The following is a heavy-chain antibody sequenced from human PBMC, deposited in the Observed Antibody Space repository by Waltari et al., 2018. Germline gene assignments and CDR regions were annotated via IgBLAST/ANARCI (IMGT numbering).Heavy chain of an antibody. CDR3: ARESNSWKRGGMDV. D-gene: IGHD1-1*01. Sequence: QVPLQQWGAGLLKPSETLSLTCAVYGGSFSCYYWSWIPPPPGKGREWFRESNHNGSHNDNPSLKSRVTRSVDTSKYQFSLKLSSVTAADTAVYYGARESNSWKRGGMDVWGQGTTVTVSS. CDR2: SNHNGSH. CDR1: GGSFSCYY. V-gene: IGHV4-34*01. J-gene: IGHJ6*02.